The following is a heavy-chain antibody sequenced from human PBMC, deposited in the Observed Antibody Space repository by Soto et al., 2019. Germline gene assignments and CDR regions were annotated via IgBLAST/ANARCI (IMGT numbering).Heavy chain of an antibody. Sequence: PGGSLRLSCAASGFPFSIYAMSWVRQSPGKGLEWVSAISGSGGSTYYADSVKGRFTISRDNSKNTLYLQMNSLRAEDTAVYYCAKDPSRGYSYAYGMGGFDYWGQGTLITVSS. CDR3: AKDPSRGYSYAYGMGGFDY. D-gene: IGHD5-18*01. CDR2: ISGSGGST. V-gene: IGHV3-23*01. CDR1: GFPFSIYA. J-gene: IGHJ4*02.